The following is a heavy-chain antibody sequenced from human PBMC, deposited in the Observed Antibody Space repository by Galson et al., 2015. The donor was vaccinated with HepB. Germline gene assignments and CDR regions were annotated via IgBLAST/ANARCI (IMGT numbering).Heavy chain of an antibody. CDR3: ARVSGIAVAGPVSY. Sequence: SLRLSCAASGFTFSSYWMSWVRQAPGKGLEWVANIKQDGSEKYYVDSVKGRFTISRDNAKNSLYLQMNSLRAEDTAVYYCARVSGIAVAGPVSYWGQGTLVTVSS. D-gene: IGHD6-19*01. V-gene: IGHV3-7*01. CDR2: IKQDGSEK. J-gene: IGHJ4*02. CDR1: GFTFSSYW.